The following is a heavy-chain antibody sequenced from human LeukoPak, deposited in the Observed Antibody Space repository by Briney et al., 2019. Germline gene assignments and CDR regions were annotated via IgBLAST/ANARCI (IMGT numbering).Heavy chain of an antibody. V-gene: IGHV4-34*01. D-gene: IGHD1-26*01. J-gene: IGHJ4*02. CDR3: ARGLKWSGSYPYYFDY. CDR2: INHSGST. CDR1: GGSFSGYY. Sequence: SETLSLTCAVYGGSFSGYYWSWIRQPPGKGLEWIGEINHSGSTNYNPSLKSRVTISVDTSKNQFSLKLRSVTAADTAVYYCARGLKWSGSYPYYFDYWGQGTLVTVSS.